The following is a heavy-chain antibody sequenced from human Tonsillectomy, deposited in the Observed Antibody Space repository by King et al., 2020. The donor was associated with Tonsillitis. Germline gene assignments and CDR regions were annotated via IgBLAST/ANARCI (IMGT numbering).Heavy chain of an antibody. Sequence: QLVQSGAEVKKPGSSVKVSCKASGGTFSSYAISWVRQAPGQGLEWMGGIIPIFGTANYAQKFQGRVTITADESTSTAYMELSSLRSEDTAVYYCARGYYDSSGYYYSPFDYFDYWGQGTLVTVSS. CDR1: GGTFSSYA. CDR3: ARGYYDSSGYYYSPFDYFDY. CDR2: IIPIFGTA. D-gene: IGHD3-22*01. V-gene: IGHV1-69*12. J-gene: IGHJ4*02.